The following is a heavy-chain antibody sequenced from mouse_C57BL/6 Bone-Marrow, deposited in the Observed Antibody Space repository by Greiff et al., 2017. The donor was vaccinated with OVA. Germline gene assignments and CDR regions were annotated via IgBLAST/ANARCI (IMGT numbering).Heavy chain of an antibody. D-gene: IGHD1-1*01. CDR3: VKAGENYYGSSYSYFDV. CDR1: GFTFTDYY. Sequence: EVKLMESGGGLVQPGASLRLSCAASGFTFTDYYMSWVRQPPGKAPGWLALIRNKANGYTTEYTASVKGRFTISRDNSQNILYLQMNTLRAEDSATYYCVKAGENYYGSSYSYFDVWGTGTTVTVSS. J-gene: IGHJ1*03. CDR2: IRNKANGYTT. V-gene: IGHV7-4*01.